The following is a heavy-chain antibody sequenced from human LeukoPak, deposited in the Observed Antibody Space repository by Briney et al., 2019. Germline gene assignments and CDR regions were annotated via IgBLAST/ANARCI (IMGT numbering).Heavy chain of an antibody. V-gene: IGHV4-59*01. CDR2: IYYSGST. Sequence: SETLSLTCTVSGGSISTYYWTWIRQPPGKGLEWIGYIYYSGSTNYNLSLKSRVTISVDTSKNQFSLKLGSVTAADTAVYYCARGVVVPAAIGGYYFDYWGQGTLVTVSS. J-gene: IGHJ4*02. CDR1: GGSISTYY. D-gene: IGHD2-2*01. CDR3: ARGVVVPAAIGGYYFDY.